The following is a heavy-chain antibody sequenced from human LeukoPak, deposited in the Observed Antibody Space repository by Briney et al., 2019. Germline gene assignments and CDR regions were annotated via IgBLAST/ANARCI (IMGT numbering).Heavy chain of an antibody. V-gene: IGHV3-20*04. D-gene: IGHD3-22*01. CDR1: GFTFDDFD. CDR2: INWNGGRI. Sequence: GGSLILSCGASGFTFDDFDMGWVRHVPGEGLKWVSGINWNGGRIIYADSVKGRFTISRDNANNSLYLQMNSLRAEDTALYYCATYSFDRGYYFDYWGQGTLVTVSS. J-gene: IGHJ4*02. CDR3: ATYSFDRGYYFDY.